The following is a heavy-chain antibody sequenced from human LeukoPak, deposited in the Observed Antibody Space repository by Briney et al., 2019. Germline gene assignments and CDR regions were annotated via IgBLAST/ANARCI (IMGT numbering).Heavy chain of an antibody. Sequence: GGSLRLSCAASGFTFSSYAMHWVRQAPGKGLEWVAVISYDGSNKYYADSVKGRFTISRDNSKNTLYLQMNSLRAEDTAVYYCARDLIAVAVKRYYFDYWGQGTLVTVS. CDR2: ISYDGSNK. D-gene: IGHD6-19*01. CDR3: ARDLIAVAVKRYYFDY. J-gene: IGHJ4*02. V-gene: IGHV3-30-3*01. CDR1: GFTFSSYA.